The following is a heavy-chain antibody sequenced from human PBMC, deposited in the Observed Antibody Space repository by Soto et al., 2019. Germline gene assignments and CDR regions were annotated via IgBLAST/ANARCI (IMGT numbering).Heavy chain of an antibody. D-gene: IGHD6-19*01. Sequence: QVQLVESGGGVVQPGRSLRLSCAASGFTFSSYGMHWVRQAPGKGLEWVAVIWYDGSNKYYADSVKGRFTISRDNSKNTLYLQMNSLRAEDTAVYYCARDQKYSSGSSKGYYGMDVWGQGTTVTVSS. CDR3: ARDQKYSSGSSKGYYGMDV. CDR2: IWYDGSNK. CDR1: GFTFSSYG. J-gene: IGHJ6*02. V-gene: IGHV3-33*01.